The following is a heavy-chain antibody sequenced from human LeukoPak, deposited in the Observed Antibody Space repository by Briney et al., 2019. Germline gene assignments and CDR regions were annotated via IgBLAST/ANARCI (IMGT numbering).Heavy chain of an antibody. J-gene: IGHJ3*02. Sequence: PGGSLRLSCAASGFTFSSYDLYWVRQAPGKGLEWISYISSSSTIIKYADSVRGRFTISRDDARESLYLQTSSLRADDTAIYYCGASRQYVGAFDIWGQGTLVTVSS. CDR2: ISSSSTII. CDR3: GASRQYVGAFDI. D-gene: IGHD3-16*01. V-gene: IGHV3-48*03. CDR1: GFTFSSYD.